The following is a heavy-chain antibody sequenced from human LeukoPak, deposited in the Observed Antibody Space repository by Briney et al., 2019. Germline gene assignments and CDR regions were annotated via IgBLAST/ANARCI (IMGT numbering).Heavy chain of an antibody. J-gene: IGHJ5*02. CDR1: GFTFSSYW. CDR2: ISGSGGST. Sequence: PGGSLRLSCAASGFTFSSYWMSWVRQAPGKGLEWVSAISGSGGSTYYADSVKGRFTIFRDNSKNTLYLQMNSLRAEDTAVYYCAKYRGLKGLVRDSWFDPWGQGTLVTVSS. D-gene: IGHD3-10*01. V-gene: IGHV3-23*01. CDR3: AKYRGLKGLVRDSWFDP.